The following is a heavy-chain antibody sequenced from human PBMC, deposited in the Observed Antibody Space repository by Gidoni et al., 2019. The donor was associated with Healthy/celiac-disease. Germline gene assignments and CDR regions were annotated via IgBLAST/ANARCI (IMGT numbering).Heavy chain of an antibody. Sequence: GWIRQPPGKGLEWIGSIYYSGSTYYNPSLKSRVTISVDTSKNQFSLKLSSVTAADTAVYYCARRILPPAADTYYYYGMDVWGQGTTVTVSS. D-gene: IGHD6-13*01. J-gene: IGHJ6*02. CDR3: ARRILPPAADTYYYYGMDV. V-gene: IGHV4-39*01. CDR2: IYYSGST.